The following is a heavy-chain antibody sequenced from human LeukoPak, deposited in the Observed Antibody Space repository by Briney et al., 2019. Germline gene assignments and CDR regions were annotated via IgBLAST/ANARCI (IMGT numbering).Heavy chain of an antibody. V-gene: IGHV3-9*01. J-gene: IGHJ4*02. CDR1: GFTFDDYA. Sequence: GRSLRLSCAASGFTFDDYAMHWVRQAPGKGLEWVSGISWNSGSIGYADSVKGRFTISRDNAKNSLYLQMNSLRAEDTALYYCAKDQWELPNYYFDYWGQGTLVTVSS. D-gene: IGHD1-26*01. CDR3: AKDQWELPNYYFDY. CDR2: ISWNSGSI.